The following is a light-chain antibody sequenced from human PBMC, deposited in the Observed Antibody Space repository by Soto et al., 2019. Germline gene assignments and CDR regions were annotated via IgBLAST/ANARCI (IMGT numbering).Light chain of an antibody. CDR2: AAS. V-gene: IGKV1-17*01. J-gene: IGKJ5*01. CDR3: LQHKSFPFT. CDR1: QDIGIH. Sequence: DIQMTQSPSSLSASVGDRVTITCRASQDIGIHLGWYQQKPRKAPKRLIYAASSLASGVPSRFSGSGSGTEFTLTISSLQPEDFATYYCLQHKSFPFTFGQGTRLDIK.